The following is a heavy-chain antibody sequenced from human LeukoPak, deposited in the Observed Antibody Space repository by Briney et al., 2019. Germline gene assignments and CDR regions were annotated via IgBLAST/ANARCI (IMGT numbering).Heavy chain of an antibody. D-gene: IGHD1-26*01. J-gene: IGHJ4*02. CDR2: ISSSSSTI. V-gene: IGHV3-48*01. CDR1: GFTFSSYS. CDR3: ATQSWRWELVSFDY. Sequence: GGSLRLSCAASGFTFSSYSMNWVRQAPGKGLEWVSYISSSSSTIYYAGSVKGRFTISRDNAKNSLYLQMNSLRAEDTAVYYCATQSWRWELVSFDYWGQGTLVTVSS.